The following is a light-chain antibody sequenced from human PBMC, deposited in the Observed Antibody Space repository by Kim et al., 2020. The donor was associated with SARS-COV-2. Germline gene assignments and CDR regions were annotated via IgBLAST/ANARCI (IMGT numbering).Light chain of an antibody. CDR3: QSYDSSLSAWV. Sequence: RGTISCTGSSSNIGAGSDVHWYKHLPGTAPKLLIFGNNNRPSGVPDRFSGSKSGTSASLAITGLQAEDEADYYCQSYDSSLSAWVFGGGTQLTVL. CDR1: SSNIGAGSD. J-gene: IGLJ3*02. V-gene: IGLV1-40*01. CDR2: GNN.